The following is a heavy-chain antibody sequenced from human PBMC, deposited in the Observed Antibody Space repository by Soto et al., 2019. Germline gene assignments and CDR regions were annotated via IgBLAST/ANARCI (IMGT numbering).Heavy chain of an antibody. V-gene: IGHV4-34*01. J-gene: IGHJ5*02. Sequence: ETLSLTCAVYGGCFSGYYWTWIRQPPGKGLEWIGEINHSVSTNYNPSLKSRVTISVYTSKNQFSLKLSSVTAADTAVYYCARGYDFWSGYSRSWSERWGQGMLVTGSS. CDR3: ARGYDFWSGYSRSWSER. CDR2: INHSVST. CDR1: GGCFSGYY. D-gene: IGHD3-3*01.